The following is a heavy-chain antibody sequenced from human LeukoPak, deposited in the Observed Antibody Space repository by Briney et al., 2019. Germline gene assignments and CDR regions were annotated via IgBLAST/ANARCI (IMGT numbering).Heavy chain of an antibody. CDR3: ARFSGSGSYWGVLNYYYYYMDV. CDR1: GYTFTSYA. V-gene: IGHV7-4-1*02. J-gene: IGHJ6*03. CDR2: INTNTGNP. D-gene: IGHD3-10*01. Sequence: ASVKVSCKASGYTFTSYAMNWVRQAPGQGLEWMGWINTNTGNPTYAQGFTGRFVFSLDTSVSTAYLQISSLKAEDTAVYYCARFSGSGSYWGVLNYYYYYMDVWGKGTTVTVSS.